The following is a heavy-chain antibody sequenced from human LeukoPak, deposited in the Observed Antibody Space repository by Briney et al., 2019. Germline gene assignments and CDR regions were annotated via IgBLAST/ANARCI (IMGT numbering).Heavy chain of an antibody. V-gene: IGHV4-61*02. CDR2: VYTSGST. CDR1: GGSISSGSYY. Sequence: SETLSLTCTVSGGSISSGSYYGSWLRQPAGKGLEWIGRVYTSGSTNSNPSPKSRVTISVDTSKNQFSLKLSSVTAADTAVYYCARGRIRALRYFDWLSQYYFDYWGQGTLVTVSS. D-gene: IGHD3-9*01. J-gene: IGHJ4*02. CDR3: ARGRIRALRYFDWLSQYYFDY.